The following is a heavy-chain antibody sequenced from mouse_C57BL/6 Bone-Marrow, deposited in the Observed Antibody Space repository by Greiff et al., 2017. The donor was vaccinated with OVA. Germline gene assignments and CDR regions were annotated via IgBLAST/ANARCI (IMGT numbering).Heavy chain of an antibody. CDR3: AEDPITTVVATADV. CDR2: IDPANGNT. J-gene: IGHJ1*03. V-gene: IGHV14-3*01. Sequence: VQLQQSVAELVRPGASVKLSCTASGFNIKNTYMHWVKQRPEQGLEWIGRIDPANGNTQYAPKFQGTATITADTSSNTAYLQLSSLTSEDTAIYYCAEDPITTVVATADVWGTGTTVTVSS. CDR1: GFNIKNTY. D-gene: IGHD1-1*01.